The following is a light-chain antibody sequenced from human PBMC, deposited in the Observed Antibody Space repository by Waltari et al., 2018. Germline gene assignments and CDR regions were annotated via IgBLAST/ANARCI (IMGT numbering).Light chain of an antibody. CDR2: AAS. V-gene: IGKV1-39*01. J-gene: IGKJ4*01. CDR3: QQSFSTPLT. CDR1: QSISSY. Sequence: DIQMTQSPSSLSASLGDSVTITCRASQSISSYLNWYQHKPGVAPKLLIYAASSLRNGVPSRFSGSGSGTDFSLTISSLQPEDFATYYCQQSFSTPLTFGGGTKVEIK.